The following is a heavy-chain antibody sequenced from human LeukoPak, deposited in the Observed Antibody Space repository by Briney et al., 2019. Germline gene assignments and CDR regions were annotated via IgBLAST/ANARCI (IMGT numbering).Heavy chain of an antibody. CDR2: ISYTGST. J-gene: IGHJ3*02. CDR1: GGSISSYY. CDR3: AGRVGDSAFDI. D-gene: IGHD1-26*01. V-gene: IGHV4-59*08. Sequence: SETLSLTCTVSGGSISSYYWNWIRQPPGKGLECIGYISYTGSTNYNPSLKSRVTISVDTSKNQFSLKLSSVTAADTAVYYCAGRVGDSAFDIWGQGTMVTVSS.